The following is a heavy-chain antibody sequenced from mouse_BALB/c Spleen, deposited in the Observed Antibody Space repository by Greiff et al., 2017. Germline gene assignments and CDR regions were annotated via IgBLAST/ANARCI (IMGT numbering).Heavy chain of an antibody. V-gene: IGHV1-14*01. D-gene: IGHD1-2*01. CDR3: ARRALLRPYYAMDY. CDR1: GYTFTSYV. Sequence: VQLKQSGPELVKPGASVKMSCKASGYTFTSYVMHWVKQKPGQGLEWIGYINPYNDGTKYNEKFKGKATLTSDKSSSTAYMELSSLTSEDSAVYYCARRALLRPYYAMDYWGQGTSVTVSS. J-gene: IGHJ4*01. CDR2: INPYNDGT.